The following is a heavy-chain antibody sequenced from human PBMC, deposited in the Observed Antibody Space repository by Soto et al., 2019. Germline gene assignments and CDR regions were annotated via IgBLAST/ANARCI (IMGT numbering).Heavy chain of an antibody. D-gene: IGHD3-3*01. CDR3: ARGAEPRGSMIFGVVTNYYYYYGMDV. V-gene: IGHV1-18*01. J-gene: IGHJ6*02. Sequence: XPVKVSCKASGYPFTSYGIIRVRQSPGQGLEWMGWISAYNGNTNYAQKLQGRVTMTTDTSTSTAYMELRSLRSDDTAVYYCARGAEPRGSMIFGVVTNYYYYYGMDVWGQGTTVTVSS. CDR1: GYPFTSYG. CDR2: ISAYNGNT.